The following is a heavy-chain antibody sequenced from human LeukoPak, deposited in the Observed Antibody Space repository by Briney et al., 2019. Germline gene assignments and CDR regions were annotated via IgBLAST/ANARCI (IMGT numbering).Heavy chain of an antibody. CDR1: GYTFTSYD. CDR3: ARAQCSSTSCYFGEFDY. D-gene: IGHD2-2*01. V-gene: IGHV1-8*01. CDR2: MNPNSGNT. Sequence: ASVKVSCKASGYTFTSYDINWVRQATGQGLEWMGWMNPNSGNTGYAQKFQGRVTMTRNTSISTAYMELSGLRSEDTAVYYCARAQCSSTSCYFGEFDYWGQGTLVTVSS. J-gene: IGHJ4*02.